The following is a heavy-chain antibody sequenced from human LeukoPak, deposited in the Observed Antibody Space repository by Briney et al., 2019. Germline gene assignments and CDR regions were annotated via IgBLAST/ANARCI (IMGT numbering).Heavy chain of an antibody. CDR1: GGSFSGYY. D-gene: IGHD3-10*01. V-gene: IGHV4-34*01. Sequence: SETLSLTCAVYGGSFSGYYWSWIRQPPGKGLEWIGEINHSGSTNYNPSLKSRVTISVDTSKNQFSLKLSSVTAADTAVYYCARGRFPGSGSYYNSFDFYGHGTLVTVSS. CDR3: ARGRFPGSGSYYNSFDF. CDR2: INHSGST. J-gene: IGHJ4*03.